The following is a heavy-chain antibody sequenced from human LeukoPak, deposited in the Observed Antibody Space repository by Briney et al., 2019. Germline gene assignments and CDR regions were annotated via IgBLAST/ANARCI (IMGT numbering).Heavy chain of an antibody. V-gene: IGHV3-11*01. CDR2: ISSSGSTI. CDR3: AKEPIVGATTRHWFDP. D-gene: IGHD1-26*01. CDR1: GFTFSDYY. J-gene: IGHJ5*02. Sequence: GGSLRLSCAASGFTFSDYYMSWIRQAPGKGLEWVSYISSSGSTIYYADSVKGRFTISRDNAKNSLYLQMNSLRAEDTAVYYCAKEPIVGATTRHWFDPWGQGTLVTVSS.